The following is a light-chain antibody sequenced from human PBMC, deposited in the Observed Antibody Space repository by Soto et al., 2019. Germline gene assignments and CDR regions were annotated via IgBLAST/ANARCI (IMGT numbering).Light chain of an antibody. Sequence: EIVMTQSPATLSVSPGERATLSCRASQSVSSNFAWYQQKPGQSPRLLIYGASPRATGIPARFSGSGSGTEFTLPISSLQYEDFAVYYCQQYNNWPPLTFGGGTKVEIK. CDR2: GAS. J-gene: IGKJ4*01. CDR3: QQYNNWPPLT. V-gene: IGKV3-15*01. CDR1: QSVSSN.